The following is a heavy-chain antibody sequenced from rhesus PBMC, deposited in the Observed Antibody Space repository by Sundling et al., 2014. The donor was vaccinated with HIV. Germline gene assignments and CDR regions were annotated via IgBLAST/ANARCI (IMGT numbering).Heavy chain of an antibody. Sequence: EVQLVETGGGLVQPEGSLKLSCAASGFTFSSYAMNWVRQAPGKGLEWVSTISSNGRNTYYVDSVKGRFTISRDNSKNTLSLQMSSLRDEDTATYYCAKDHNNVWTGYYDYGLDSWGQGSVVTVSS. J-gene: IGHJ6*01. CDR1: GFTFSSYA. CDR2: ISSNGRNT. V-gene: IGHV3-103*01. D-gene: IGHD3-3*01. CDR3: AKDHNNVWTGYYDYGLDS.